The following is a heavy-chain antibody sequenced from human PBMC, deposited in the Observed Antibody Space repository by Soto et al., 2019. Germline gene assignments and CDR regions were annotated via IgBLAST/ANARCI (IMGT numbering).Heavy chain of an antibody. CDR1: GFTFSSYA. V-gene: IGHV3-23*01. CDR2: ISGSGGST. J-gene: IGHJ2*01. D-gene: IGHD3-9*01. Sequence: GGSLRLSCAASGFTFSSYAMSWVRQAPGKGLEWVSAISGSGGSTSYADSVKGRFTISRDNSKNTLYLQMNSLRAEDTAVYYCAKRSYDILTGYSDWYFDLWGRGTLVTVSS. CDR3: AKRSYDILTGYSDWYFDL.